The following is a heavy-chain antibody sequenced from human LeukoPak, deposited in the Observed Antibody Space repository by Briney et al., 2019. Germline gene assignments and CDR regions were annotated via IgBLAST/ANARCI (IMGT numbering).Heavy chain of an antibody. J-gene: IGHJ6*04. D-gene: IGHD3-10*02. CDR1: GFTFDDYT. Sequence: GGSLRLSCAASGFTFDDYTMHWVRQAPGKGLEWVSLISWDGGSTYYADSVKGRFAISRDNAKNSLYLQMNSLRAEDTAVYYCAELGITMIGGVWGKGTTVTISS. V-gene: IGHV3-43*01. CDR2: ISWDGGST. CDR3: AELGITMIGGV.